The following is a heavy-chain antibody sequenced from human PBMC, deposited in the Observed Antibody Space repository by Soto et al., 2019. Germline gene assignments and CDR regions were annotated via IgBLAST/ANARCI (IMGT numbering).Heavy chain of an antibody. J-gene: IGHJ4*02. CDR1: GGTFRNYP. CDR2: IFPLTDIP. Sequence: QVQLVQSGTEVKKPGSSVKVSCKASGGTFRNYPINWVRQAPGQGLEWMGSIFPLTDIPDYAQNFQARLTISADKSRSTAYMELSSLTSDDTAMYFCARGPLVVLTYFGSWGQGTLVTVSS. CDR3: ARGPLVVLTYFGS. V-gene: IGHV1-69*02.